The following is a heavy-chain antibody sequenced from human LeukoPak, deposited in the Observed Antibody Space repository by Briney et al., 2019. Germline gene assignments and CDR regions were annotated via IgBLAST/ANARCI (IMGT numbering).Heavy chain of an antibody. Sequence: ASVTVSCKASGYTFTGYYMHWVRQAPGQGLEWMGWINPNSGGTNYAQKFQGRVTMTRDTSISTAYMELSRLRSDDTAVYYCAGAPGIAVAGHNWFDPWGQGTLVTVSS. D-gene: IGHD6-19*01. V-gene: IGHV1-2*02. CDR3: AGAPGIAVAGHNWFDP. J-gene: IGHJ5*02. CDR2: INPNSGGT. CDR1: GYTFTGYY.